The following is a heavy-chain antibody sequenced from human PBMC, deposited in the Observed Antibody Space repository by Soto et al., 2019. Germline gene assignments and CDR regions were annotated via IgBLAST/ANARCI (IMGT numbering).Heavy chain of an antibody. CDR2: ISNDGDYK. D-gene: IGHD1-26*01. CDR1: DFTFSSNL. J-gene: IGHJ4*02. Sequence: VQLVESGGGVVQPGRSLRLSCVASDFTFSSNLRHWVRKAPGKGLGWVAFISNDGDYKNYADSVKGRFTISRDNSKDTVYLEIHSLRPEDTALYHCARDEAFSAPYYLDYWGQGTLVIVS. CDR3: ARDEAFSAPYYLDY. V-gene: IGHV3-30*03.